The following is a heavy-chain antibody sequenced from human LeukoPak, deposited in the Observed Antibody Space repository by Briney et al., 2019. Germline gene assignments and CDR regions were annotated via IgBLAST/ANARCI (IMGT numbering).Heavy chain of an antibody. CDR3: RRDLGWDDVTSFRF. D-gene: IGHD6-19*01. CDR2: VYSGGSR. CDR1: GFTSRGNY. Sequence: GGSLRLSCAGSGFTSRGNYMSWVRQAPGKGLEGVAVVYSGGSRNHPEAVKGGISVCRDNSKETLFLLMNNRRKDEAGVYFCRRDLGWDDVTSFRFWGRGTHVTVSS. V-gene: IGHV3-66*01. J-gene: IGHJ4*02.